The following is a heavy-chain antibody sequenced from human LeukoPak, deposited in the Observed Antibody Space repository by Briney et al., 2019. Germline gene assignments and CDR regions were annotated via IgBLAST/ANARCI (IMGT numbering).Heavy chain of an antibody. D-gene: IGHD2-2*03. Sequence: SETLSLTCIVSGGSISSGDYYWTWIRQPPGKGLEWIGYTYYAGNTYYNASLKSRVTISVDTSKNQFSLKLSSETAADTAVYYCARDHPHGYCSSTSCPLDAFDIWGQGTMVTVSS. CDR1: GGSISSGDYY. J-gene: IGHJ3*02. CDR3: ARDHPHGYCSSTSCPLDAFDI. V-gene: IGHV4-30-4*08. CDR2: TYYAGNT.